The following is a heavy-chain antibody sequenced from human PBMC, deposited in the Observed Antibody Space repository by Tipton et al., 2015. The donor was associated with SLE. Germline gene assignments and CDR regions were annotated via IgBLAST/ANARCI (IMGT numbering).Heavy chain of an antibody. CDR2: VFNSGST. CDR1: GGSIRSFY. Sequence: TLSLTCTVSGGSIRSFYWAWIRQPPGKGLEWLGYVFNSGSTNYNPSLKSRVTILVDTSKNQFSLKLSSVTAADTAVYYCARDEYRYDATGYHLLGHFDFWGQGTLVTVSS. V-gene: IGHV4-59*12. CDR3: ARDEYRYDATGYHLLGHFDF. J-gene: IGHJ4*02. D-gene: IGHD3-22*01.